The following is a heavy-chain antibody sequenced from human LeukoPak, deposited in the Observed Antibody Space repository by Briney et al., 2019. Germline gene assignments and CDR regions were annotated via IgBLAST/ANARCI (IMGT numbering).Heavy chain of an antibody. J-gene: IGHJ4*02. CDR3: ARSVVYDSSGYYSFFDY. D-gene: IGHD3-22*01. Sequence: PSETLSLTCTVSGGSISSGGYYWSWLRQHPGKGVEWIGYIYYSGSTYYNPSLKSRVTISVDTSKNQFSLKLSSVTAADTAVYYCARSVVYDSSGYYSFFDYWGQGTLVTVSS. CDR2: IYYSGST. CDR1: GGSISSGGYY. V-gene: IGHV4-31*03.